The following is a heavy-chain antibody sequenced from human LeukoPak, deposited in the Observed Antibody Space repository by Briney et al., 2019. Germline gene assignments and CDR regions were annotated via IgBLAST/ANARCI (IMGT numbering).Heavy chain of an antibody. V-gene: IGHV4-61*05. CDR1: GGSISSSSYY. CDR3: ARHGRNSGAPNY. Sequence: SEILSLTCTVSGGSISSSSYYWGWIRQPPGKGLEWIGYILYSGSTNYNPSLKSRVTISVDTSKSQFSLNLSSVTAADTAMYYCARHGRNSGAPNYWGQGTLVTVSS. CDR2: ILYSGST. J-gene: IGHJ4*02. D-gene: IGHD6-19*01.